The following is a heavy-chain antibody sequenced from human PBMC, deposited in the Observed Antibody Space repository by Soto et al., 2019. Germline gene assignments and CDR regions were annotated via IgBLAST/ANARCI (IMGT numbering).Heavy chain of an antibody. CDR1: GGSISSDF. V-gene: IGHV4-59*01. J-gene: IGHJ5*02. D-gene: IGHD1-26*01. Sequence: QVQLQESGPGLVKPSETLSLTCTVSGGSISSDFWSWIRQPPGKGLEWIGYISISGNTDYSPSLKSRATISGHMSINQFSLTLRSVITAYTSVYFCSRGREDIHAGRFPRWMWLAPWGQGTLVTVSS. CDR2: ISISGNT. CDR3: SRGREDIHAGRFPRWMWLAP.